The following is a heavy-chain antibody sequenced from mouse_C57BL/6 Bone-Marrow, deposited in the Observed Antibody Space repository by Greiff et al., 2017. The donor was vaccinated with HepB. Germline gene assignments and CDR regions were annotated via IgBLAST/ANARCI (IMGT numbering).Heavy chain of an antibody. CDR2: INPGSGGT. Sequence: QVQLQQSGAELVRPGPSVKVSCKASGYAFTNYLIEWVKQRPGQGLEWIGVINPGSGGTNYNEKFKGKATLTADKSSSTAYMQLSSLTSEDSAVYFCARDGGGNYFDYWGQGTTLTVSS. D-gene: IGHD2-3*01. CDR1: GYAFTNYL. CDR3: ARDGGGNYFDY. J-gene: IGHJ2*01. V-gene: IGHV1-54*01.